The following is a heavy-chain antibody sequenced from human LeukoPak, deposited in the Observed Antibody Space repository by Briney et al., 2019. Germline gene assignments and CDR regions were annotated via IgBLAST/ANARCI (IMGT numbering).Heavy chain of an antibody. V-gene: IGHV3-30*18. CDR1: GIIFSSYG. J-gene: IGHJ4*02. D-gene: IGHD3-10*01. CDR2: ISYDGSNK. CDR3: AKDHGSGSVFDY. Sequence: GGSLRLSCAASGIIFSSYGMHWVRQAPGKGLEWVAIISYDGSNKYYTDSVKGRFTISRDNSKNTLYLQMNSLRAEDTAVYYCAKDHGSGSVFDYWGQGTLVTVSS.